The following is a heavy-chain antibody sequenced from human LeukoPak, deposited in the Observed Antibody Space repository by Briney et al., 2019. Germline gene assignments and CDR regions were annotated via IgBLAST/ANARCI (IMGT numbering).Heavy chain of an antibody. Sequence: PSETLSLTCTVSGGSISSSNYYWGWIRQPPGKGLEWIGSIYYSGSTNYNPSLKSRVTISVDTSKNQFSLKLSSVTAADTAVYYCARRRYCSGGSCYSLTNFFGYWGQGTLVTVSS. CDR3: ARRRYCSGGSCYSLTNFFGY. V-gene: IGHV4-39*07. CDR1: GGSISSSNYY. J-gene: IGHJ4*02. D-gene: IGHD2-15*01. CDR2: IYYSGST.